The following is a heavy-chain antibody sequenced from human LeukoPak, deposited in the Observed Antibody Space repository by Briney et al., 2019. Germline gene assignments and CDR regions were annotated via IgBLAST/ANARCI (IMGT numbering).Heavy chain of an antibody. CDR1: GGSFSGYY. J-gene: IGHJ4*02. V-gene: IGHV4-34*01. D-gene: IGHD3-10*01. Sequence: SETLSLTCAVYGGSFSGYYWSWIRQPPGKGLEWIGEINHSGSTNYNPSLKSRVTISVDTSKNQFSLKLGSVTAADTAVFYCARYSGSYFDYWGQGTLVTVSS. CDR2: INHSGST. CDR3: ARYSGSYFDY.